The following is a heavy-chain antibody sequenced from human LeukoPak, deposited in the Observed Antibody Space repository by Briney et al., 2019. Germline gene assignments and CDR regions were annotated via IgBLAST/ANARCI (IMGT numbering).Heavy chain of an antibody. D-gene: IGHD3-10*01. CDR3: ALGRGATFDY. CDR2: ISGSGGST. CDR1: GFTFSSYG. Sequence: AGGTLRLSCAASGFTFSSYGMSWVRQAPGKGLEWVSAISGSGGSTYYADSVKGRFTISRDNSKNTLYLQMNSLRAEDTAVYYCALGRGATFDYWGQGTLVTVSS. V-gene: IGHV3-23*01. J-gene: IGHJ4*02.